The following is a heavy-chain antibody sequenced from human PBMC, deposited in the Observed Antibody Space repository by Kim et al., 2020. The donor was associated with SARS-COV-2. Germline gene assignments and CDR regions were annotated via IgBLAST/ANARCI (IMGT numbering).Heavy chain of an antibody. Sequence: SETLSLTCAVYGGSFNDYSWTWIRQPPGKGLEWIGEINHDETTYNPSLKSRVSISVDTSRNQFFLRLNSVTAADTSVYFCARGRYRNFERQIFDPWGRGTQVTVSS. V-gene: IGHV4-34*01. J-gene: IGHJ5*02. CDR3: ARGRYRNFERQIFDP. CDR2: INHDET. CDR1: GGSFNDYS. D-gene: IGHD3-9*01.